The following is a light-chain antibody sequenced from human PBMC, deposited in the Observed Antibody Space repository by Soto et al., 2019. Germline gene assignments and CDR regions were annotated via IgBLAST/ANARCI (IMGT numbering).Light chain of an antibody. Sequence: EIVLAQSPGTLSLSPGESATLSCRASQSVSSSFLAWYQQKAGQAPRLLIYGASRRATGIPERFSGSGSGTDFTLTISRLEHEDFAVYYCQQYVSSPWAFGQGTKVEI. J-gene: IGKJ1*01. CDR2: GAS. CDR1: QSVSSSF. CDR3: QQYVSSPWA. V-gene: IGKV3-20*01.